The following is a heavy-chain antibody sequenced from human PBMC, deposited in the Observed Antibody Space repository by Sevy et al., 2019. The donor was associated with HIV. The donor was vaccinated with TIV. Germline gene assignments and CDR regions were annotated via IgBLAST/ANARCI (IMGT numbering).Heavy chain of an antibody. Sequence: ASVKVSCKASGGTFSSYAISWVRQAPGQGLEWMGRIIPIFGTANYAQMFQGRVTITADESTSTAYMELSSLRSEDTAVYYCARARLAAAGTDTFDYWGQGTLVTVSS. CDR3: ARARLAAAGTDTFDY. V-gene: IGHV1-69*13. CDR1: GGTFSSYA. CDR2: IIPIFGTA. J-gene: IGHJ4*02. D-gene: IGHD6-13*01.